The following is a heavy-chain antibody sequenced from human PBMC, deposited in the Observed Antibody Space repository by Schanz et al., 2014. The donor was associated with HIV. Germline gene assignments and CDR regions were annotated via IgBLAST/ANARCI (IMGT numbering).Heavy chain of an antibody. D-gene: IGHD3-10*01. CDR1: GVSLSGYY. Sequence: QVRLHQWGAGLLKPSETLSLTCAVYGVSLSGYYWSWVRQPPGKGLEWIGEIYYSGSTNYKPSLKSRVTISIDPSKNQFSLRLSSLTAADTAVYYCARAGYYYGSGSSFPLAYWGQGTLVTVSS. CDR2: IYYSGST. J-gene: IGHJ4*02. CDR3: ARAGYYYGSGSSFPLAY. V-gene: IGHV4-34*01.